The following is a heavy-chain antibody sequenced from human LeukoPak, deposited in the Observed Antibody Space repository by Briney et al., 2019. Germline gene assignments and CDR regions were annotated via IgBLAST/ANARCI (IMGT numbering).Heavy chain of an antibody. V-gene: IGHV4-34*01. CDR1: GGSFSGYY. D-gene: IGHD3-16*02. Sequence: SETLSLTCAVYGGSFSGYYWSWIRQPPGKGLEWIGEINHSGSTNYNPSLKSRVTISVDTSKNQFSLKLSSVTAADTAVYYCARGNYDYVWGSYRYTYNWFDPWGQGTLVTVSS. CDR2: INHSGST. J-gene: IGHJ5*02. CDR3: ARGNYDYVWGSYRYTYNWFDP.